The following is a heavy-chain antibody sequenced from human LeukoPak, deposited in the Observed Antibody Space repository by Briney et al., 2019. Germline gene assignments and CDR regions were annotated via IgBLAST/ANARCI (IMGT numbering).Heavy chain of an antibody. D-gene: IGHD3-10*01. V-gene: IGHV1-69*05. CDR1: GGTFSRYA. CDR3: ARDLRYNWFDP. CDR2: IIPIFGTA. Sequence: ASVKVPCKASGGTFSRYAISWVRQAPGQGLEWMGGIIPIFGTANYAQKFQGRVTITTDESTSTAYMELSSLRSEDTAVYYCARDLRYNWFDPWGQGTLVTVSS. J-gene: IGHJ5*02.